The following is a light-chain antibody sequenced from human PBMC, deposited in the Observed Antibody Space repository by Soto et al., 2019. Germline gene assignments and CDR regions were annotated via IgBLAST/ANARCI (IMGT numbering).Light chain of an antibody. Sequence: QPVLTQPPSVSGAPGQRVTISCTGSSSNIGAGYDVHWYQQLPGTAPKLLIYGNSNRPSGVPERISGSKSDTSASLAITGLQTEDEADYYCQSYDSSLSEVVFGGGTKLTVL. V-gene: IGLV1-40*01. CDR2: GNS. CDR1: SSNIGAGYD. J-gene: IGLJ2*01. CDR3: QSYDSSLSEVV.